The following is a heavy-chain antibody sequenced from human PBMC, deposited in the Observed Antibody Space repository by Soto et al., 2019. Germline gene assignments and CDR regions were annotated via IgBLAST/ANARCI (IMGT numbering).Heavy chain of an antibody. V-gene: IGHV3-48*02. CDR1: GFTFSSYS. CDR2: ISSSSSTI. Sequence: PGGSLRLSCAASGFTFSSYSMNWVRQAPGKELEWVSYISSSSSTIYYADSVKGRFTISRDNAKNSLYLQMNSLRDEDTAVYYCARDWRHCGGDCYSIYYYGMDVWGQGTLVTVSS. CDR3: ARDWRHCGGDCYSIYYYGMDV. D-gene: IGHD2-21*02. J-gene: IGHJ6*02.